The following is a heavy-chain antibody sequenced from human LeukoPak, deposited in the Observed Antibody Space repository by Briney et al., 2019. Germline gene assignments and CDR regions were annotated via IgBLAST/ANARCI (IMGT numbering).Heavy chain of an antibody. D-gene: IGHD3-3*01. J-gene: IGHJ3*02. CDR3: AKDHYDFWTGYLPRWAFDI. CDR1: GFTFSHYD. V-gene: IGHV3-30*02. Sequence: SGGSLRLSCATSGFTFSHYDMHWVRQAPGKGLEWVAFIRFDGSNTYYADSVKGRFTFSRDNSKNTLYLQMNSLRPEDTAVYYCAKDHYDFWTGYLPRWAFDIWGQGTTVTVCS. CDR2: IRFDGSNT.